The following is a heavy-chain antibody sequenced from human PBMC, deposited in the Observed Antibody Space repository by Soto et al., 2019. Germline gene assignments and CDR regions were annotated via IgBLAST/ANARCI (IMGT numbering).Heavy chain of an antibody. CDR1: GGSITGYY. V-gene: IGHV4-59*08. D-gene: IGHD6-13*01. CDR2: IHYSGST. Sequence: PSEALSLTCTVSGGSITGYYWSWIRRPPGKGLEWIGYIHYSGSTNYNPSLKSRVSISVDRSKNQFSLKLSSVTAADTAVYYCARHGPIAAAGTVFDYWGQGTLVTVSS. J-gene: IGHJ4*02. CDR3: ARHGPIAAAGTVFDY.